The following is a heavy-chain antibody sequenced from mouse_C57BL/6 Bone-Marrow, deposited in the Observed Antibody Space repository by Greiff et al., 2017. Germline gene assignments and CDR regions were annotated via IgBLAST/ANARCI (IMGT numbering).Heavy chain of an antibody. V-gene: IGHV6-3*01. D-gene: IGHD1-1*01. Sequence: EVKLVESGGGLVQPGGSMKLSCVASGFTFSNYWMNWVRQSPEKGLEWVAQIRLKSDNYATHYAESVKCRFTISRDDSKSSVYLQMNNLRAEDTGIYYCTAGSSYDYFDYWGQGTTLTVSS. J-gene: IGHJ2*01. CDR2: IRLKSDNYAT. CDR3: TAGSSYDYFDY. CDR1: GFTFSNYW.